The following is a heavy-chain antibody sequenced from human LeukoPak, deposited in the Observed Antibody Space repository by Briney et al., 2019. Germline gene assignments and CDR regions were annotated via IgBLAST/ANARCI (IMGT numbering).Heavy chain of an antibody. CDR3: ARDLSEQRGFDL. Sequence: SVKVSCKASGGTFSSYAISWVRQAPGQGLEWMGGIIPIFGTANYAQKFQGRVTITTDESTSTAYMELSSLRSEDTAVYYCARDLSEQRGFDLWGRGTLVTVSS. D-gene: IGHD6-25*01. V-gene: IGHV1-69*05. CDR1: GGTFSSYA. CDR2: IIPIFGTA. J-gene: IGHJ2*01.